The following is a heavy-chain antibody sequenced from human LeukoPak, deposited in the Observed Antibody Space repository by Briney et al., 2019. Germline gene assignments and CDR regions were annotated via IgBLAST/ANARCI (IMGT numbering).Heavy chain of an antibody. V-gene: IGHV4-59*08. CDR3: ARARCDTAITPRYWYFDL. CDR2: IYYSGST. CDR1: GGSISRYY. D-gene: IGHD5-24*01. J-gene: IGHJ2*01. Sequence: SETLSLTCTVSGGSISRYYWSWIRQPPGKGLEWIGYIYYSGSTYYNPSVKSRVSISVDTSKNQFSLKLSSVTAADTAVYYCARARCDTAITPRYWYFDLWGRGTLVAVSS.